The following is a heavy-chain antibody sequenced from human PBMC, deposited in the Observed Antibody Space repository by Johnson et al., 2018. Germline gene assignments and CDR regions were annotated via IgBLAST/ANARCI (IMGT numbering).Heavy chain of an antibody. CDR2: LNWNSGSI. Sequence: VQLVQSGGGVVQPGRSLRLSCAASGFTFSGYWMHWVRQVPGKGLEWVSGLNWNSGSIGYADSVKGRFTISRDNAKNSLYLQMNSLRAKDTALYYCAKEGPLAAAGTVEYFQHWGQGTLVTGSS. D-gene: IGHD6-13*01. CDR3: AKEGPLAAAGTVEYFQH. J-gene: IGHJ1*01. CDR1: GFTFSGYW. V-gene: IGHV3-9*01.